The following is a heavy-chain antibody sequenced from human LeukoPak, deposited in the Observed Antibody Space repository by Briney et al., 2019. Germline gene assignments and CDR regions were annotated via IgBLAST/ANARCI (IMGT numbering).Heavy chain of an antibody. V-gene: IGHV2-70*11. J-gene: IGHJ3*02. Sequence: KPSETLSLTCAVYGGSFSGYYWSWIRQPPGKALEWLARIDWDDDKYYSTSLKTRLTISKDTSKNQVVLTMTNMDPVDTATYYCALWKVLNHAFDIWGQGTMVTVSS. CDR3: ALWKVLNHAFDI. CDR1: GGSFSGYY. CDR2: IDWDDDK. D-gene: IGHD1-1*01.